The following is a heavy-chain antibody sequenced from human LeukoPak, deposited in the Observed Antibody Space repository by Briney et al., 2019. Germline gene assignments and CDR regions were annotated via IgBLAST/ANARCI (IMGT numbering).Heavy chain of an antibody. V-gene: IGHV4-4*07. CDR2: VYTNGAS. Sequence: KPSETLSLTCTVSGGSISGFYWSWFRQSAEKGLEWIGRVYTNGASNYNPFLKSRVTMSVDTSKDQVSLKLTSLIAADTAVYYCARVNWEGYFDLWGRGTLVTVSS. D-gene: IGHD1-1*01. CDR1: GGSISGFY. CDR3: ARVNWEGYFDL. J-gene: IGHJ2*01.